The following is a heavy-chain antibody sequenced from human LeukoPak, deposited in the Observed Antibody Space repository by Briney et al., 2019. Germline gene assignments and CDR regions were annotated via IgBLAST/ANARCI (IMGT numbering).Heavy chain of an antibody. CDR3: ARTHSYGGFDY. D-gene: IGHD4-23*01. V-gene: IGHV4-30-4*08. CDR2: IYYSGST. Sequence: SETLSLTCSVSGGSVSNYYWSWIRQPPGKGLEWIGYIYYSGSTYYNPSLKSRVTISVDTSKNQFSLKLSSVTAADTAVYYCARTHSYGGFDYWGQGTLVTVSS. CDR1: GGSVSNYY. J-gene: IGHJ4*02.